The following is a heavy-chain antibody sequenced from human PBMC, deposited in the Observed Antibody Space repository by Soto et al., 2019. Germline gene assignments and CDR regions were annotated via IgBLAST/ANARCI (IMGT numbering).Heavy chain of an antibody. CDR1: GFMFTSSA. Sequence: SVKVSCKTSGFMFTSSAVQWVRQARGQRLEWIGWLVVGSGNTHYAQQFQERVTLTRDMSTGTAYMELNSLRAEDTAVYYCAKDGGSSSGWFDPWGQGTLVTVSS. V-gene: IGHV1-58*01. CDR2: LVVGSGNT. CDR3: AKDGGSSSGWFDP. D-gene: IGHD6-6*01. J-gene: IGHJ5*02.